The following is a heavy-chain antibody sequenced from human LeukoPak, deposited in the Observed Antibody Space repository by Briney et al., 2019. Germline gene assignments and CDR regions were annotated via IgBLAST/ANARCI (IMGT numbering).Heavy chain of an antibody. CDR3: ARRIGLVTPNAFDI. J-gene: IGHJ3*02. Sequence: SETLSLTCTVSGGSISSSSYCWGWIRQPPGKGLEWIGSIYYSGSTYYNPSPKSRVTISVDTSKNQFSLKLSSVTAADTAVYYCARRIGLVTPNAFDIWGQGTMVTVSS. V-gene: IGHV4-39*01. D-gene: IGHD2-21*01. CDR2: IYYSGST. CDR1: GGSISSSSYC.